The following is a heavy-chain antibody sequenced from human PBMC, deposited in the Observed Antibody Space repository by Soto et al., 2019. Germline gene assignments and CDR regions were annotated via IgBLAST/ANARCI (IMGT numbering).Heavy chain of an antibody. CDR3: ARDDAGWLVLGYFDY. J-gene: IGHJ4*02. CDR2: IYYSGST. D-gene: IGHD6-19*01. V-gene: IGHV4-39*01. Sequence: SETLSLTCTVSGGSISSSSYYWGWIRQPPGKGLEWIGSIYYSGSTYYNPSLKSRVTISVDTSKNQFSLKLSSVTAADTAVYYCARDDAGWLVLGYFDYWGQGTLVTVSS. CDR1: GGSISSSSYY.